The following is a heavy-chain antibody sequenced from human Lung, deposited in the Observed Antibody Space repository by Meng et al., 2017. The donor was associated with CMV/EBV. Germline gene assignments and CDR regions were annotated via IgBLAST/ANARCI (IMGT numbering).Heavy chain of an antibody. V-gene: IGHV1-2*02. CDR3: ARGTGYSSSSGVY. Sequence: SAXVSXXASGYTFTGYYMHWVRQAPGQGLEWMGWINPNSGGTNYAQKFQGRVTMTRDTSISTAYMELSRLRSDDTAVYYCARGTGYSSSSGVYWGQGALVTVSS. CDR1: GYTFTGYY. J-gene: IGHJ4*02. CDR2: INPNSGGT. D-gene: IGHD6-6*01.